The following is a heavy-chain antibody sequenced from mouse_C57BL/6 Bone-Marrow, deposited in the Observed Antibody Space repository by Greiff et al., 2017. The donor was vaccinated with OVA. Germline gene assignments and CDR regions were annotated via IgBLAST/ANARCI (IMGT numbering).Heavy chain of an antibody. D-gene: IGHD2-5*01. CDR1: GYTFTSYW. J-gene: IGHJ3*01. CDR3: ARVSYYSNGGFAY. CDR2: IDPSDSET. V-gene: IGHV1-52*01. Sequence: QVQLKQPGAELVRPGSSVKLSCKASGYTFTSYWMHWVKQRPIQGLEWIGNIDPSDSETHYNQKFKDKATLTVDKSSSTAYMQLSSLTSEDSAVYYCARVSYYSNGGFAYWGQGTLVTVSA.